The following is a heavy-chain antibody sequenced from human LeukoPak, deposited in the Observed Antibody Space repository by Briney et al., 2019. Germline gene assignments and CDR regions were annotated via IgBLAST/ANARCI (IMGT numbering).Heavy chain of an antibody. J-gene: IGHJ3*02. Sequence: ASVKVSCKVSGYTFTDYYMHWVQQAPGKGLKWMGLVDPEDGEKKYAEKFQGRVTITADTSTDTAYMELSSLISEDTAVYYCAIAPRLTSGNYKGGAIDMWGQGTMVSVSS. D-gene: IGHD1-26*01. CDR2: VDPEDGEK. CDR1: GYTFTDYY. CDR3: AIAPRLTSGNYKGGAIDM. V-gene: IGHV1-69-2*01.